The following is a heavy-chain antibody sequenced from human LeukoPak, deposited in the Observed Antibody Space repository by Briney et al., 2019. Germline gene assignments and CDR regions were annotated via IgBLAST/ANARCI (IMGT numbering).Heavy chain of an antibody. CDR1: GFTFSNYW. V-gene: IGHV3-74*01. CDR2: INSDGINT. Sequence: GGSLRLSCAASGFTFSNYWMHWVRQAPGKGLVWVSRINSDGINTSYADSVKGRFTISRDNAKNTLNLQMNSLRAEDTAVYYCARDLGQYSDTSDNWFDPWGQGTLVTVSS. J-gene: IGHJ5*02. CDR3: ARDLGQYSDTSDNWFDP. D-gene: IGHD3-22*01.